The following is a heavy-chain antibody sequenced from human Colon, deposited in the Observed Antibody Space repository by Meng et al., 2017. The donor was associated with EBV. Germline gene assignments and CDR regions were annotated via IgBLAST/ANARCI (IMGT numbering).Heavy chain of an antibody. V-gene: IGHV2-5*02. Sequence: TTLKGPGPPLAQPTQALTLTCTVSGFSLSTIEVGVGWIRQPPGKALEWLAVIYWDDDKRYSPSLKSRLTITKDTSKNQVVLTLTNMDPVDTATYYCALFTRSWFDPWGQGTLVTVSS. CDR3: ALFTRSWFDP. D-gene: IGHD2-2*01. J-gene: IGHJ5*02. CDR2: IYWDDDK. CDR1: GFSLSTIEVG.